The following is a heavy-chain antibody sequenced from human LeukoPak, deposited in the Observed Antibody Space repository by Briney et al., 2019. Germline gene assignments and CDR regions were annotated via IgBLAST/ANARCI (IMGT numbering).Heavy chain of an antibody. V-gene: IGHV3-11*03. CDR3: AAHIAAAEYNWFDP. CDR2: ISSSSSYT. D-gene: IGHD6-13*01. J-gene: IGHJ5*02. CDR1: GSTFSDYY. Sequence: GGSLRLSCAASGSTFSDYYMSWIRQAPGKGLEWVSYISSSSSYTNHADSVKGRFTISRDNAKNSLYLQMNSLRAEDTAVYYCAAHIAAAEYNWFDPWGQGTLVTVSS.